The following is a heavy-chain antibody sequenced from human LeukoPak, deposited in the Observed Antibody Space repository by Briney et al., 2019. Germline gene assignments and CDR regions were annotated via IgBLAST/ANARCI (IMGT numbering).Heavy chain of an antibody. CDR3: VRGLKTAYNYFDY. J-gene: IGHJ4*02. Sequence: GGSLRLSCEASGFTFSTHSMNWVRQAPGKGLEWVSYISTTSSTIYYADSVKGRFTISRDNSKNTLYLQMNSLRAEDTAVYYCVRGLKTAYNYFDYWGQGTLVTVSS. V-gene: IGHV3-48*01. CDR2: ISTTSSTI. CDR1: GFTFSTHS. D-gene: IGHD2-21*02.